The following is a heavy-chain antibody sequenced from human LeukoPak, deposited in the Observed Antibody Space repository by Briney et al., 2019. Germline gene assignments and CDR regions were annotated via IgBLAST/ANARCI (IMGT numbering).Heavy chain of an antibody. CDR1: GGSISSSNYY. V-gene: IGHV4-39*01. D-gene: IGHD2-2*01. CDR3: ARHKSMEGCSGTSCYYGWFDP. J-gene: IGHJ5*02. CDR2: VFYSGST. Sequence: NPSETLSLTCTVSGGSISSSNYYWGWIRQPPGKGLECIGGVFYSGSTYYNPSLKSRVTISVDTSKNQFYLKMNSVTAADTAVYHCARHKSMEGCSGTSCYYGWFDPWGQGTLVTVSS.